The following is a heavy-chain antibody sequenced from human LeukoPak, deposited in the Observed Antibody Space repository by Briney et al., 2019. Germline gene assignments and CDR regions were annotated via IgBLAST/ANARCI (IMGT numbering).Heavy chain of an antibody. J-gene: IGHJ6*02. CDR2: ISGMGDTS. CDR1: GFTFNSYA. Sequence: GGSLRLSCAASGFTFNSYAMSWVRQAPGKGLEWVSAISGMGDTSYFADSVKGRFTISRHNSKNTLYLQMNSLRAEDTAVYYCARVKVRYYGMDVWGQGTTVTVSS. V-gene: IGHV3-23*01. CDR3: ARVKVRYYGMDV.